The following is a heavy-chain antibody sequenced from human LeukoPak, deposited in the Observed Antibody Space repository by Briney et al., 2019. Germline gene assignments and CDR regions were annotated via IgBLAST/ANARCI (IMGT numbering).Heavy chain of an antibody. CDR1: GGSISSGGYS. Sequence: PSETLSLTCAVSGGSISSGGYSWGWIRQPPGKGLEWIGYIYHSGSTYYNPSLKSRVTISVDRSKNQFSLKLSSVTAADTAVYYCARGAYFEPTDYWGQGTLVTVSS. D-gene: IGHD3-9*01. CDR3: ARGAYFEPTDY. V-gene: IGHV4-30-2*01. J-gene: IGHJ4*02. CDR2: IYHSGST.